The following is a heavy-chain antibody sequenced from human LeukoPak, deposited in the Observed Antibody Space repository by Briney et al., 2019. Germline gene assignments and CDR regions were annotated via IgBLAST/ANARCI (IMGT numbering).Heavy chain of an antibody. J-gene: IGHJ4*02. D-gene: IGHD4-23*01. V-gene: IGHV3-7*01. Sequence: GGSLRLSCAASGFTFSSYWMSWVRQAPGKGLEWVANIKQDGSEKYYVGSVKGRFTISRDNAKNSLYLQMNSLRAEDTAVYYCARDLPYGGIPGLSIFDYWGQGTLVTVSS. CDR1: GFTFSSYW. CDR2: IKQDGSEK. CDR3: ARDLPYGGIPGLSIFDY.